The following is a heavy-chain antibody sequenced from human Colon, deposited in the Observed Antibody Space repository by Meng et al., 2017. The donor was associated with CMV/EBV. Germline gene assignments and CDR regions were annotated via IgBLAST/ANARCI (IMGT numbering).Heavy chain of an antibody. CDR2: ISGSGGST. Sequence: AGFTFSSYDMRWVRQPPGKGLEWVSAISGSGGSTYYADSVKGRFTISRDNSKNTLYLQMNSLRAEDTAVYYCAKGADYGGNMYYFDYWGQGTLVTVSS. V-gene: IGHV3-23*01. CDR3: AKGADYGGNMYYFDY. J-gene: IGHJ4*02. CDR1: GFTFSSYD. D-gene: IGHD4-23*01.